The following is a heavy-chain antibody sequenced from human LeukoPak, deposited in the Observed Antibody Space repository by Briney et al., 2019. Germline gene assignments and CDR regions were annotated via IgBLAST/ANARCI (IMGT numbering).Heavy chain of an antibody. D-gene: IGHD6-19*01. CDR1: GFTFSSYG. Sequence: GRSLRLSCAASGFTFSSYGMHWVRQPPGKGREWVAVISYDGSNKYYSDSVKGRFTLPRDNSKTPPYLPMNSLRAEETAVYYCAKDAYSSGWSYFDYWGEGSLVSVSS. CDR3: AKDAYSSGWSYFDY. J-gene: IGHJ4*02. V-gene: IGHV3-30*18. CDR2: ISYDGSNK.